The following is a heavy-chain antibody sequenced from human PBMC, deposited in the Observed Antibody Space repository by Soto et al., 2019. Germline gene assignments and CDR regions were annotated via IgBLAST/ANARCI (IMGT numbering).Heavy chain of an antibody. D-gene: IGHD2-21*01. Sequence: QVQLQQGGTGLLKPSETLSLHCAVYGESLRGYYWSWIRQTPAMGLEWIGEIKHRGTTNDDSSRKKRAFIAIDTSKSQVSLRLSYVTAADTAVYSCARGYPRSILSTSLTTSYWFDSWGQGTLVTVSS. CDR1: GESLRGYY. CDR3: ARGYPRSILSTSLTTSYWFDS. CDR2: IKHRGTT. V-gene: IGHV4-34*04. J-gene: IGHJ5*01.